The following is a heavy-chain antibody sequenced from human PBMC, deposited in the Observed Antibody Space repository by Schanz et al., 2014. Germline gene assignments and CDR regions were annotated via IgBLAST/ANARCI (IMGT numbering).Heavy chain of an antibody. Sequence: QVQLVQSGAEVKKPGSSVKVSCKAFGGTFNSYTINWVRQAPGQGLEWMGRIVPIAGITNYAQRFQGRVTITADKSSDTAYMELSSLRSEDTAVYYCAREVGLYDRGWFDPWGQGTLVTVSS. CDR1: GGTFNSYT. CDR3: AREVGLYDRGWFDP. J-gene: IGHJ5*02. D-gene: IGHD3-22*01. V-gene: IGHV1-69*08. CDR2: IVPIAGIT.